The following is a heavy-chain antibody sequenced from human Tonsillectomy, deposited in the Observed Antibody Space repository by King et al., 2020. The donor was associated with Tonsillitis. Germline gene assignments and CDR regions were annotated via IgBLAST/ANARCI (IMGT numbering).Heavy chain of an antibody. V-gene: IGHV3-23*04. J-gene: IGHJ4*02. Sequence: VQLVESGGGLVQPGGSLRLSCAASGFTFSSYAMSWVRQAPGKGLEWVSAFSGSGGSTYYADSVKGRFTISRDNSKKTLYLQMNSLRAEDTAVYYCAKSPYNSGGELDYWGQGTLVTVSS. D-gene: IGHD6-19*01. CDR3: AKSPYNSGGELDY. CDR1: GFTFSSYA. CDR2: FSGSGGST.